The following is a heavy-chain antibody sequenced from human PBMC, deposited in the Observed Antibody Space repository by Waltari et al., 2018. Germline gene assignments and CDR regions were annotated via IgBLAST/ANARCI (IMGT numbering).Heavy chain of an antibody. J-gene: IGHJ4*02. CDR1: GYNFTSHA. CDR3: ARGFEYSSSDGLDY. D-gene: IGHD6-6*01. Sequence: QVQLVQSGAEVKKPGASGKVSCKASGYNFTSHAMHSVRPAPRQRLEWMGWINAGNGNTKYSQKFQGRVTITRDTSASTAYMELSSLRSEDTAVYYCARGFEYSSSDGLDYWGQGTLVTVSS. CDR2: INAGNGNT. V-gene: IGHV1-3*01.